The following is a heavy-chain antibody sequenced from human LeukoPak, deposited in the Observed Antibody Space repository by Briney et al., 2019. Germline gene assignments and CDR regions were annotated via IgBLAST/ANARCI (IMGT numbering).Heavy chain of an antibody. CDR3: ASIDGYKSSWSY. J-gene: IGHJ4*02. CDR1: GFTFSDHY. D-gene: IGHD6-13*01. Sequence: GGSLRLSCAASGFTFSDHYMDWVRQAPGKGLEWVGRSRNKANSYTTDYAASVKGRFTISRDDSKNSLYLQMNSLKTEDTAVYYCASIDGYKSSWSYWGQEALVTVSS. CDR2: SRNKANSYTT. V-gene: IGHV3-72*01.